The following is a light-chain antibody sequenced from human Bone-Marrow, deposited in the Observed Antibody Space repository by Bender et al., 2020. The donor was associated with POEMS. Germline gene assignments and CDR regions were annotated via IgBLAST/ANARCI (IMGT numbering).Light chain of an antibody. V-gene: IGLV3-25*03. CDR1: VLSNQY. J-gene: IGLJ1*01. Sequence: SYELTQAPSVSVSPGQTAKITCSGDVLSNQYVYWYRQKPGQAPRLAIYKDTERPSGIPERFSGSTSGTTVTLTISGVEAEDEADYYCQSPDSSGLLYVFGTGTKVTVL. CDR2: KDT. CDR3: QSPDSSGLLYV.